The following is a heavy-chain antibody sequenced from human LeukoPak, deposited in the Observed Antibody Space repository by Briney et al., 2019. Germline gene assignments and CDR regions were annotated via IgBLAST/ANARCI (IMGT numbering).Heavy chain of an antibody. CDR1: GFTFGDSG. V-gene: IGHV3-49*03. Sequence: PGGSLRLSXTASGFTFGDSGMSWFRQAPGKGLEWVGFIRSKAYGGAVEYAASVKGRFTISRDDSKSIAYLLMNSLKTEDTAVYYCSRAPYYDFWCDYWGQGTLVTVSS. J-gene: IGHJ4*02. CDR3: SRAPYYDFWCDY. D-gene: IGHD3-3*01. CDR2: IRSKAYGGAV.